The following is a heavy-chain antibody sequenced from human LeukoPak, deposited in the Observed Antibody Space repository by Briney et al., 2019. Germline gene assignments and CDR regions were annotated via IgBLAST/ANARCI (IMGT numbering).Heavy chain of an antibody. CDR3: ARSLGYCSGGSCYRGFDP. V-gene: IGHV3-53*01. CDR2: IYSGGST. J-gene: IGHJ5*02. CDR1: EFTVSSNY. Sequence: GGSLRLSCAASEFTVSSNYMSWVRQAPGKGLEWVSVIYSGGSTYYADSVKGRFTISRDNSKNTLYLQMNSLRAEDTAVYYCARSLGYCSGGSCYRGFDPWGQGTLVTVSS. D-gene: IGHD2-15*01.